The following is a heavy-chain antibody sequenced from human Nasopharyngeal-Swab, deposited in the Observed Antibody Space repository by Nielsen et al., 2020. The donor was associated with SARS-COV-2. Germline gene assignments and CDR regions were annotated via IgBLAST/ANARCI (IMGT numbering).Heavy chain of an antibody. V-gene: IGHV1-8*01. J-gene: IGHJ6*02. CDR3: ARAGGAAPGVYYGMDV. D-gene: IGHD3-16*01. CDR1: GYTFTSYD. CDR2: MNPNSGNT. Sequence: ASVKVSCKASGYTFTSYDINWVRQATGQGLEWMGWMNPNSGNTGYAQKFQGRVTMTRNTSISTAYMELSSLRSEDTAVYYCARAGGAAPGVYYGMDVWGQGTTVTVSS.